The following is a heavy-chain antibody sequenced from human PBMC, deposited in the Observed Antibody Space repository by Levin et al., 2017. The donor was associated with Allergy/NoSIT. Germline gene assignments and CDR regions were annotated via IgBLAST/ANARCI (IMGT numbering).Heavy chain of an antibody. D-gene: IGHD3-10*01. V-gene: IGHV3-64D*06. CDR1: GFTFSSYA. J-gene: IGHJ3*02. Sequence: GGSLRLSCSASGFTFSSYALHWVRQAPGKGLEYVSAISPNGGSTYYADSVKGRFTISRDNSKNTLYLQMSSLRAEDTAVYYCVKEIGHGSGSFYSGVAYEMRGKGTMVNVSS. CDR2: ISPNGGST. CDR3: VKEIGHGSGSFYSGVAYEM.